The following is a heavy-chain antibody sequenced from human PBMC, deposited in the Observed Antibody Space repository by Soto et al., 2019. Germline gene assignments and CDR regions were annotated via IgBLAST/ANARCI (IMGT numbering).Heavy chain of an antibody. V-gene: IGHV3-21*01. D-gene: IGHD3-22*01. CDR3: ARDGSDYYDIYYYYGMDV. J-gene: IGHJ6*02. Sequence: EGQLVESGGGLVKPGGSLRLYCAASGFTFSRYSMNWVRQAPGKGLEWVSSISSSSSYIYYADSVKGRFTISRDNAKNSLYLQMNSLRAEDTAVYYCARDGSDYYDIYYYYGMDVWGQGTTVTVSS. CDR1: GFTFSRYS. CDR2: ISSSSSYI.